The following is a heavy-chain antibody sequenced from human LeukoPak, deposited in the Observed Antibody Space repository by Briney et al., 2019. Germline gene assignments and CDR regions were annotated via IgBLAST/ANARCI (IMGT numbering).Heavy chain of an antibody. J-gene: IGHJ4*02. CDR1: GYSFSSGYY. CDR3: ARNRTSSYFDY. D-gene: IGHD2-2*01. CDR2: IYHSGST. Sequence: SETLSLTCAVSGYSFSSGYYWGWIRQPPGKGLECIGSIYHSGSTHYNPSLKSRVTMSVDTSKNQFSLKLSSVTAADTAVYYCARNRTSSYFDYWGQGTLVTVSS. V-gene: IGHV4-38-2*01.